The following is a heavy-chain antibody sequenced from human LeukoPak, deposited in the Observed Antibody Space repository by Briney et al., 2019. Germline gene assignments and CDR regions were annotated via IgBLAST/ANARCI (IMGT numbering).Heavy chain of an antibody. CDR1: GYSFTSYW. J-gene: IGHJ5*02. Sequence: GESLKISCKGSGYSFTSYWIGWVRQIPGKGLEWMGIIYPGDSDTRYSPSFQGQVTISADKPLSTAYLQWSSLKASDTAMYYCARSYGSGSSRVWFDPWGQGTLVTVSS. V-gene: IGHV5-51*04. CDR3: ARSYGSGSSRVWFDP. D-gene: IGHD3-10*01. CDR2: IYPGDSDT.